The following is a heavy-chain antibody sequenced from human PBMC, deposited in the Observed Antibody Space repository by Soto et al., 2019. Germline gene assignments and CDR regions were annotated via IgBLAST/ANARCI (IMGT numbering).Heavy chain of an antibody. CDR3: ARQSNSCCYPFDY. V-gene: IGHV5-51*01. Sequence: GESLKISCKGSGYSFTSYWIGWVRQMPGKGLEWMGIIYPGDSDTRYSPPFQGQVTISADKSISTAYLQWSSLKASDTAMYYCARQSNSCCYPFDYWGQRTLVTVSS. CDR2: IYPGDSDT. J-gene: IGHJ4*02. D-gene: IGHD2-2*01. CDR1: GYSFTSYW.